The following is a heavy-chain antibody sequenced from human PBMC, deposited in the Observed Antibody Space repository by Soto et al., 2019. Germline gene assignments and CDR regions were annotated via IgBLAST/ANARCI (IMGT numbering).Heavy chain of an antibody. CDR2: IYYSGST. Sequence: QVQLQESGPGLVKPSETLSLTCTVSGGSISSYYWSWIRQPPGKGLEWIGYIYYSGSTNYNPSLKSRVTISVDTSKNQFSLKLSSVTAADTAVYYCARGRPQKGGYCSSTSCYSYYYYYMDVWGKGTTVTVPS. D-gene: IGHD2-2*01. J-gene: IGHJ6*03. V-gene: IGHV4-59*01. CDR3: ARGRPQKGGYCSSTSCYSYYYYYMDV. CDR1: GGSISSYY.